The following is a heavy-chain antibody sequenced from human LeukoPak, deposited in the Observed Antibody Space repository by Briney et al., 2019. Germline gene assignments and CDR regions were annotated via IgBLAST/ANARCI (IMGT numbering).Heavy chain of an antibody. V-gene: IGHV3-30*02. D-gene: IGHD3-10*01. CDR3: AKDYYGSGSYYYFDY. CDR1: GFTFSSYG. Sequence: GGSLRLSCAASGFTFSSYGMYWVRQAPGKGLEWVAFIRYDGSNKYYADSVKGRFTISRDNSKNTLYLQMNSLRAEDTAVYYCAKDYYGSGSYYYFDYWGQGTLVTVSS. J-gene: IGHJ4*02. CDR2: IRYDGSNK.